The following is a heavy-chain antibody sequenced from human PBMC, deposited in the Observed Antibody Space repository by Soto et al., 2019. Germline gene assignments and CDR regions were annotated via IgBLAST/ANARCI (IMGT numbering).Heavy chain of an antibody. V-gene: IGHV1-18*01. J-gene: IGHJ6*02. D-gene: IGHD3-3*01. CDR1: GYTFTSYG. CDR2: ISAYNGNT. Sequence: ASVKVSCKASGYTFTSYGISWVRQAPGQGLEWMGWISAYNGNTNYAQKLQGRVTMTTDTSTSTAYMELRSLRSDDTAVYYCAIDYVELEWYLERPDYYYGMDVWGQGTTVTVSS. CDR3: AIDYVELEWYLERPDYYYGMDV.